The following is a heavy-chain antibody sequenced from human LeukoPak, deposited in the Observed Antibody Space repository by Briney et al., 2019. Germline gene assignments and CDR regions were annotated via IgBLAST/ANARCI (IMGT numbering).Heavy chain of an antibody. CDR1: GGSLSSGGYS. Sequence: SQTLSLTCAVSGGSLSSGGYSWSWLRPPPGRGLEWIGYIYHSGSTYYNPSLKSRVTISVDRSKNQFSLKLSSVTAADTAVYYWARGLTVGATTDYYYYYGMDVWGQGTTVTVSS. CDR2: IYHSGST. J-gene: IGHJ6*02. V-gene: IGHV4-30-2*01. D-gene: IGHD1-26*01. CDR3: ARGLTVGATTDYYYYYGMDV.